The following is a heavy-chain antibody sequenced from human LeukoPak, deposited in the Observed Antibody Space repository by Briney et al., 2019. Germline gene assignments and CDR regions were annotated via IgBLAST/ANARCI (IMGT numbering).Heavy chain of an antibody. V-gene: IGHV3-64*02. Sequence: GGSLRLSCAASGFIFYSYAMHWVRQAPGRGLEYVSAITSSGGSTFHADSVQGRFTISRDNSKNTLYLQMGSLRADDMAVYYCTRGPGYDYVWGSYRADYWGQGTLVTVSS. CDR2: ITSSGGST. CDR3: TRGPGYDYVWGSYRADY. CDR1: GFIFYSYA. J-gene: IGHJ4*02. D-gene: IGHD3-16*02.